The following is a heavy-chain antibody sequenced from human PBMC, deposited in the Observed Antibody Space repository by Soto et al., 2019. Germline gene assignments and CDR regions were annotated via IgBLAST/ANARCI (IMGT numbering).Heavy chain of an antibody. V-gene: IGHV1-18*01. CDR2: ISTHNGNT. Sequence: ASVKVSCKASGHSFTSSGISWVRQAPGQGLEWLGWISTHNGNTIYAPRFQDRVTLTIQTSTSTAYMDMRSLRDDDTALYSCAREGILGPHDGYDMWGQGTLVTVSS. D-gene: IGHD3-3*01. CDR3: AREGILGPHDGYDM. J-gene: IGHJ4*03. CDR1: GHSFTSSG.